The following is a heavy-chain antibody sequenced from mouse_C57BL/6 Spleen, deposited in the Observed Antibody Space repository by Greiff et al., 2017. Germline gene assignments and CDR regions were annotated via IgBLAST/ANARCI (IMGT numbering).Heavy chain of an antibody. J-gene: IGHJ4*01. CDR3: ARSQYSNYYAMDY. CDR1: GYAFSSSW. Sequence: VKLMESGPELVKPGASVKISCKASGYAFSSSWMNWVKQRPGKGLEWIGRIYPGDGDTNYNGKFKGKATLTADKSSSTAYMQLSSLTSEDSAVYFCARSQYSNYYAMDYWGQGTSVTVSS. CDR2: IYPGDGDT. V-gene: IGHV1-82*01. D-gene: IGHD2-5*01.